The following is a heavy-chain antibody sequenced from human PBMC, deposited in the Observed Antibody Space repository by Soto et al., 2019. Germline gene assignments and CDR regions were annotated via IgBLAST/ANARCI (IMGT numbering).Heavy chain of an antibody. CDR1: AGSFSRGGYY. CDR3: SRCENDGGGVSYYLNCCDP. D-gene: IGHD2-21*01. CDR2: IYYSGTT. Sequence: HVQLPESSHGLLKPAQTLSLTFTVSAGSFSRGGYYWSWIRQHPGKRLEWVGYIYYSGTTHYNPSLKSRLHTSLEATKNPSWLSVSSLTAADTAISYCSRCENDGGGVSYYLNCCDPRGQATPVAVSS. J-gene: IGHJ5*02. V-gene: IGHV4-31*03.